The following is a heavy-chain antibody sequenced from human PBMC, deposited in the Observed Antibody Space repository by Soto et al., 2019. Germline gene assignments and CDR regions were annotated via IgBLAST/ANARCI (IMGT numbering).Heavy chain of an antibody. CDR2: ISGSGGST. J-gene: IGHJ4*02. CDR1: GFTFSSYA. Sequence: WGSLRLSCAASGFTFSSYAMSWVRQAPGKGLEWVSAISGSGGSTYYADSVKGRFTISRDNSKNTLYLQMNSLRAEDTVVYYCAKDILPVPWIQLWSKEGFDYWGQGTLVTVSS. CDR3: AKDILPVPWIQLWSKEGFDY. D-gene: IGHD5-18*01. V-gene: IGHV3-23*01.